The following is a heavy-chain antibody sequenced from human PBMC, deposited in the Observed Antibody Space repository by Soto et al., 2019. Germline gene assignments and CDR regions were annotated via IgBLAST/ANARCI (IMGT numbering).Heavy chain of an antibody. V-gene: IGHV4-31*03. CDR1: GGSISSGGYY. J-gene: IGHJ4*02. CDR3: AREGITGTQFDY. D-gene: IGHD1-7*01. Sequence: QVQLQESGPGLVKPSQTLSLTCTVSGGSISSGGYYWSWIRQHPGKGLEWIGYIYYSGSTYYNPSRKGRVTISVDTSKNQFSLKLSSVTAADTAVYYCAREGITGTQFDYWGQGTLVTVSS. CDR2: IYYSGST.